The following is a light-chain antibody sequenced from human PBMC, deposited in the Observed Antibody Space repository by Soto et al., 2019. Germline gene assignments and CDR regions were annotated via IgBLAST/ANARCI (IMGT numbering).Light chain of an antibody. CDR1: SSDVGGYNY. J-gene: IGLJ1*01. Sequence: QSVLTQPPSASGSPGQSVAISCTGTSSDVGGYNYVSWYQQHPGKAPKLMIYEVNKRPSGVPDRFSGSKSGNTASLTVPGLQAVDEADYYCSSYAGSSNVFGTGTKVTVL. V-gene: IGLV2-8*01. CDR2: EVN. CDR3: SSYAGSSNV.